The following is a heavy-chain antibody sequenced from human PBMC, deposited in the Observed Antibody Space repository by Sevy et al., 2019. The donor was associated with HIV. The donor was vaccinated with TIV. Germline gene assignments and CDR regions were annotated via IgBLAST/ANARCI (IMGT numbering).Heavy chain of an antibody. CDR3: ARGAAHSSSWYMDWFDP. J-gene: IGHJ5*02. CDR1: GFTFSSYS. Sequence: GGSLRLSCAASGFTFSSYSMNWVRRAPGKGLEWVSCLSSSSSTIDYADSVKGRFTISRDNAKNSLYLQMNSLRDEDTAVYYCARGAAHSSSWYMDWFDPWGQGTLVTVSS. V-gene: IGHV3-48*02. D-gene: IGHD6-13*01. CDR2: LSSSSSTI.